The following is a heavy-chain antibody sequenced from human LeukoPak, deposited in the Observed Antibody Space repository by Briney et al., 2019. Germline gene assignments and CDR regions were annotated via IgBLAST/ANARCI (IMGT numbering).Heavy chain of an antibody. V-gene: IGHV3-74*01. D-gene: IGHD1-26*01. CDR3: ASSGSYYRNWFDP. Sequence: GGSLRLSCAASGFTFSSSWIHWVRQAPGKGLVWVSRINSDGSSTSYADSVKGRVTISRDNAKNTLYLQMNSLRAEGTAVYYCASSGSYYRNWFDPWGQGTLVTVSS. CDR1: GFTFSSSW. J-gene: IGHJ5*02. CDR2: INSDGSST.